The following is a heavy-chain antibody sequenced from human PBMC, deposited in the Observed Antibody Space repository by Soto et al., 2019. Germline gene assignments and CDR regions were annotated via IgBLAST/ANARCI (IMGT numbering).Heavy chain of an antibody. CDR2: ISPYNGNS. CDR3: ARAGQYYDASGYAN. V-gene: IGHV1-18*01. CDR1: GYSFATSG. Sequence: QVKLVQSGAEVKKPGASIKVSCKASGYSFATSGMTWVRQAPGQGLEWVGWISPYNGNSNYDQNLQDRVTMTTDTSTTTAYLELRNLRSDDSAVYYCARAGQYYDASGYANWGQGTLVTVSS. J-gene: IGHJ4*02. D-gene: IGHD3-22*01.